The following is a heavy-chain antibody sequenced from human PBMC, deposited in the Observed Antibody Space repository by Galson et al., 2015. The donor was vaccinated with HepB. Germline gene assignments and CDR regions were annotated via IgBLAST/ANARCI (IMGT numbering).Heavy chain of an antibody. CDR2: IKQDGSEK. V-gene: IGHV3-7*03. CDR3: ARVDDKGDSRVYHFYGMDV. CDR1: VFTFRKYW. J-gene: IGHJ6*02. Sequence: SLRLSCAASVFTFRKYWMNWVRQAPGKGLEWVAIIKQDGSEKFYVDSVKGRFTIPRDNAKNSVYLQMNSLRPEDTAVYYCARVDDKGDSRVYHFYGMDVWGQGATVAVSS. D-gene: IGHD1-26*01.